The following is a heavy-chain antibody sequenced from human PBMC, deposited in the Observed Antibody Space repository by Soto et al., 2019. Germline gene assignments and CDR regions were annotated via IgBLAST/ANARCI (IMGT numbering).Heavy chain of an antibody. Sequence: PSETLSLTCTVSGGSISSSSYYWGWIRQPPGKGLEWIGSIYYSGSTYYNPSLKSRVTISVDTSKNQFSLKLSSVTAADTAVYYCARRDYYDSSGYYGGFDYWGQGTLVTVSS. CDR1: GGSISSSSYY. D-gene: IGHD3-22*01. CDR3: ARRDYYDSSGYYGGFDY. CDR2: IYYSGST. V-gene: IGHV4-39*01. J-gene: IGHJ4*02.